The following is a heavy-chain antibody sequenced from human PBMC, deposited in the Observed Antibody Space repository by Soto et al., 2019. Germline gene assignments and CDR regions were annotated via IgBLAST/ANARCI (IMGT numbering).Heavy chain of an antibody. D-gene: IGHD2-2*01. J-gene: IGHJ6*02. CDR2: IMPISGTA. CDR1: GGTFSSYA. Sequence: QVQLVQSGAEVKKPGSSVKVSCKASGGTFSSYAISWVRQAPGQGLEWMGGIMPISGTANYAQKFQGRVTITADESTSPAYMELSSLRSEDTAVYYCARSQGSSTSLEIYYYYYYGMDVWGQGTTVTVSS. V-gene: IGHV1-69*01. CDR3: ARSQGSSTSLEIYYYYYYGMDV.